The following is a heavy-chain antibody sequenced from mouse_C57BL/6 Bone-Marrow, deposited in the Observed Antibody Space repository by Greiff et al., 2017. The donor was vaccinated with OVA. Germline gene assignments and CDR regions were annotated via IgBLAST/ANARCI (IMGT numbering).Heavy chain of an antibody. V-gene: IGHV6-3*01. CDR2: IRLKSDNYAT. Sequence: EVKLQESGGGLVQPGGSMKLSCVASGFTFSNYWMNWVRQSPEKGLEWVAQIRLKSDNYATHYAESVKGRFTISRDDSKSSVYLQMNNLRAEDTGIYYCTRSNYEYFDVWGTGTTVTVSS. J-gene: IGHJ1*03. CDR3: TRSNYEYFDV. CDR1: GFTFSNYW. D-gene: IGHD2-5*01.